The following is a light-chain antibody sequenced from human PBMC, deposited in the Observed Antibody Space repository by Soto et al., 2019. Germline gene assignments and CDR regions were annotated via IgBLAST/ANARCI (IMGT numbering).Light chain of an antibody. CDR3: VLYMGSGAYL. V-gene: IGLV8-61*01. CDR2: STN. Sequence: QTVVIQESSLSVSPGGTVTLTCGLRSAPISTTYYPAWYQQTPGQAPRTLIYSTNTRSSGVPDRLSGSIRGNKAALTITGAQAEDEAEYHCVLYMGSGAYLFGPGTKVTVL. J-gene: IGLJ1*01. CDR1: SAPISTTYY.